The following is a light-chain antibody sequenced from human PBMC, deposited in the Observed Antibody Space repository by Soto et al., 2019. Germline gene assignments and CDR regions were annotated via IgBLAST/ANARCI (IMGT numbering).Light chain of an antibody. CDR1: SSDVGGYNY. CDR3: SSYTGSNNYV. Sequence: QSALTQPPSASGSPGQSVTISCTGTSSDVGGYNYVSWYQQYPGKAHKLMIYEVSERPSGVPDRFSGSKSGITASLTVSGLQTEDEADYYCSSYTGSNNYVFGPGTKVTVL. J-gene: IGLJ1*01. V-gene: IGLV2-8*01. CDR2: EVS.